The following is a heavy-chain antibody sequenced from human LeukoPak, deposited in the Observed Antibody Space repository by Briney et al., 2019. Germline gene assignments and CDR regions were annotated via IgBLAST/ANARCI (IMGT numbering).Heavy chain of an antibody. Sequence: GGSLRVSCAASGFTFSSFSMNWVRQAPGKGLEWISYISKASDNRYYADSVKGRFTVSRDNAKNLVYLQMDNLRDEDTAIYYCTRDWEMATIAAAALGFWGQGTRVTVSS. CDR3: TRDWEMATIAAAALGF. J-gene: IGHJ4*02. D-gene: IGHD6-13*01. V-gene: IGHV3-48*02. CDR1: GFTFSSFS. CDR2: ISKASDNR.